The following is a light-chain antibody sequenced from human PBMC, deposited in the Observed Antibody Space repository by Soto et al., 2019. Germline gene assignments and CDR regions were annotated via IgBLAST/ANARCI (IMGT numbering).Light chain of an antibody. CDR3: QQYTNTNNPWM. CDR1: QTISTW. J-gene: IGKJ1*01. Sequence: DLQVPQSPPTLPASVGDRVTITCRASQTISTWIAWYQQKPGXAPKLLXXVASTLQSGVASRFSGSGSGTEFTLIISGLQPDDSATYYCQQYTNTNNPWMFGQGTKVDI. CDR2: VAS. V-gene: IGKV1-5*01.